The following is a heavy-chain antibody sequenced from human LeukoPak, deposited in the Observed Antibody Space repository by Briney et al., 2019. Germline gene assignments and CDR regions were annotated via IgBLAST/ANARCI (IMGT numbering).Heavy chain of an antibody. V-gene: IGHV3-48*03. CDR1: GFTFSSYE. CDR3: ARSSGSYRPMGY. D-gene: IGHD3-22*01. Sequence: GGSLRLSCAASGFTFSSYEMNWVRQAPGKGLQWISHIDSTHAIHYADSVKGRFTISRDNAKNSLYLQMNSLRAEDTAVYYCARSSGSYRPMGYWGQGTLVTVSS. J-gene: IGHJ4*02. CDR2: IDSTHAI.